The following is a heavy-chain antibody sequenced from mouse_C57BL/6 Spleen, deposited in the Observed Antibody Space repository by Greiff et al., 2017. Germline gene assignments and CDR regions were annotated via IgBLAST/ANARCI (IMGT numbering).Heavy chain of an antibody. Sequence: VQLQQPGAELVKPGASVKLSCKASGYTFTSYWMQWVKQRPGQGLEWIGEIDPSDSYTNYNQKFKGKATLTVDTSSSTAYMQPSSLTSEDSAVYYCARGLGRKGNYWGQGTTLTVSS. D-gene: IGHD4-1*01. CDR1: GYTFTSYW. CDR3: ARGLGRKGNY. J-gene: IGHJ2*01. CDR2: IDPSDSYT. V-gene: IGHV1-50*01.